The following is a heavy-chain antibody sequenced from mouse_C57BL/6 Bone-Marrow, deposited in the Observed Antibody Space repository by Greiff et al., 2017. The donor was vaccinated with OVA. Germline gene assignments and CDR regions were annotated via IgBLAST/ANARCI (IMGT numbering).Heavy chain of an antibody. CDR3: ARGILYDYDGTDY. J-gene: IGHJ2*01. D-gene: IGHD2-4*01. CDR1: GYTFTSYW. CDR2: INPSNGGT. V-gene: IGHV1-53*01. Sequence: VQLQQPGTELVKPGASVKLSCKASGYTFTSYWMHWVKQRPGQGLEWIGNINPSNGGTNYNEKFKSKATLTVNKSSSTAYMQLSSLTSEDSAVYYCARGILYDYDGTDYWGQGTTLTVSS.